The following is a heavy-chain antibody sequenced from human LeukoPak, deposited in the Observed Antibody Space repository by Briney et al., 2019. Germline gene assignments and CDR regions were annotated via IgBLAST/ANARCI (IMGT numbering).Heavy chain of an antibody. V-gene: IGHV1-69*05. CDR3: ARDTYCGGDCYSFDY. Sequence: SVKVSCKASGYTFTGYYMHWVRQAPGQGLEWMGRIIPIFGTANYAQKFQGRVTITTDESTSTAYMELSSLRSEDTAVYYCARDTYCGGDCYSFDYWGQGTLVTVSS. CDR2: IIPIFGTA. D-gene: IGHD2-21*02. J-gene: IGHJ4*02. CDR1: GYTFTGYY.